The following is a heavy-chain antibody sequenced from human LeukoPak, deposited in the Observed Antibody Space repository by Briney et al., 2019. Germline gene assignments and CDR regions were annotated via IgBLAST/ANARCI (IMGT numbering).Heavy chain of an antibody. CDR2: ISAYNGNT. D-gene: IGHD3-22*01. Sequence: ASVKVSCKASGYTFTSYGISWVRQAPGQGLEWMGWISAYNGNTNYAQKLQGRVTMTTDTSTSTAYMELRSLRSDDTAVYYCARDDYYDSSGYYLGAFDIWGQGTMVTVSS. CDR3: ARDDYYDSSGYYLGAFDI. V-gene: IGHV1-18*01. CDR1: GYTFTSYG. J-gene: IGHJ3*02.